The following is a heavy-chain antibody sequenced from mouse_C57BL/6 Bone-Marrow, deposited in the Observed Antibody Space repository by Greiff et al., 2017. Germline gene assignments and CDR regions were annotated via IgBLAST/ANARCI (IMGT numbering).Heavy chain of an antibody. CDR1: GFTFSSYA. J-gene: IGHJ2*01. CDR2: FSSGGDYI. CDR3: TRFYDYDRGFDY. D-gene: IGHD2-4*01. V-gene: IGHV5-9-1*02. Sequence: EVQGVESGEGLVKPGGSLKLSCAASGFTFSSYAMSWVRQTPEKRLEWVAYFSSGGDYIYYADTVKGRFTISRDNARNTLYLQMSSLKSEDTAMYYCTRFYDYDRGFDYWGQGTTLTVSS.